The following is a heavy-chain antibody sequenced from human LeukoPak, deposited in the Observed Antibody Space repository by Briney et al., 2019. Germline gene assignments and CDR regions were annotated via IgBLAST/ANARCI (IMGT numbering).Heavy chain of an antibody. J-gene: IGHJ6*03. CDR2: MNPNSGNT. CDR3: ARGRVAARRNYYYYMDV. Sequence: GASVKVSCKASGYTFTSYGISWVRQAPGQGLEWMGWMNPNSGNTGYAQKFQGRVTITRNTSISTAYMELSSLRSGDTAVYYCARGRVAARRNYYYYMDVWGKGTTVTVSS. V-gene: IGHV1-8*03. CDR1: GYTFTSYG. D-gene: IGHD6-6*01.